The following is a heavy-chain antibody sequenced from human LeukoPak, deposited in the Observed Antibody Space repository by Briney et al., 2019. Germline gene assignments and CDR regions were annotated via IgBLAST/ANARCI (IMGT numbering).Heavy chain of an antibody. D-gene: IGHD6-13*01. CDR3: AKGSDSSSWYGEFDY. J-gene: IGHJ4*02. CDR2: ISGSGGAT. Sequence: GGSLRLSCVASGFTFSTYVMSWVRQAPGKGLEWVSAISGSGGATYYADSLKGRFTISRDNSRNTLHLQMNSLRAEDTAVYYCAKGSDSSSWYGEFDYWGQGTLVTVSS. V-gene: IGHV3-23*01. CDR1: GFTFSTYV.